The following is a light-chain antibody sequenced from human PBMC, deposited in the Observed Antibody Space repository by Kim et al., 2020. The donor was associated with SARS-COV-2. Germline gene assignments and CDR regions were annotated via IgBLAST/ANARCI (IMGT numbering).Light chain of an antibody. V-gene: IGLV3-27*01. Sequence: SYELTQPSSVSVSPGQTARITCSGDVLAKKYARWFQQKPGQATVLVIYKDSERPSGIPERFSGSSSGTTVTLTISGAQVEDEADYYCYSAADNIGVFGGGTQLTVL. CDR1: VLAKKY. CDR3: YSAADNIGV. J-gene: IGLJ2*01. CDR2: KDS.